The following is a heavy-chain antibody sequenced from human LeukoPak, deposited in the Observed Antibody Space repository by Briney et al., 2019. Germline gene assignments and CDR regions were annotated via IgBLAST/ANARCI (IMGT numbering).Heavy chain of an antibody. Sequence: GGPLRLSCAASGFTFSNAWMSWVRQAPGKGLEWVGRIKRKGDDGTVDYAAPVKGRLTISRDDSKNTLYLQMNSLKSEDTAVYYCTAGTGRSDFDYWGQGTLITVSS. CDR3: TAGTGRSDFDY. CDR1: GFTFSNAW. J-gene: IGHJ4*02. D-gene: IGHD3/OR15-3a*01. V-gene: IGHV3-15*01. CDR2: IKRKGDDGTV.